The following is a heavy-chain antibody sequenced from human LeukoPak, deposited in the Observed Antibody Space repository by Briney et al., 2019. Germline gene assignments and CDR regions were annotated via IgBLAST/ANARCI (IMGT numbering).Heavy chain of an antibody. CDR3: ARAQNSGSQYYYMDV. D-gene: IGHD3-10*01. Sequence: SETLSLTCTVSGGSISSYYWSWIRQPAGKGLEWIGRIYTSGSTNYNPSLKSRVTMSVDTSKNQFSLKLSSVTAADTAVYLCARAQNSGSQYYYMDVWGKGTTVTVSS. CDR1: GGSISSYY. CDR2: IYTSGST. J-gene: IGHJ6*03. V-gene: IGHV4-4*07.